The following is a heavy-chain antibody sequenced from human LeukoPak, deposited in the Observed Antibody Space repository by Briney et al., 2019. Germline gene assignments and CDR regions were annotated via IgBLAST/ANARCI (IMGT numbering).Heavy chain of an antibody. CDR1: GFTFSGYW. J-gene: IGHJ4*02. D-gene: IGHD3-16*01. V-gene: IGHV3-7*01. CDR3: ARERGSRSFDC. Sequence: GGSPRLSCAASGFTFSGYWMTWVRQAPGKGLEWVANIKQDGSEKYYVDSVKGRFTISRDNAKNSLCLQMYSLRAEDTAVYYCARERGSRSFDCWGQGTLVTVSS. CDR2: IKQDGSEK.